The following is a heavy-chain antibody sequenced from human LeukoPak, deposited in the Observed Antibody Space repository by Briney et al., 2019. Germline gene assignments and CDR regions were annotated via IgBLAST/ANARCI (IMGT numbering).Heavy chain of an antibody. J-gene: IGHJ4*02. V-gene: IGHV4-31*03. CDR2: IYYSGST. Sequence: SETLSLTCTVSGGSISSGGYSWSWIRQHPGKGLEWIGYIYYSGSTYYNPSLKSRVTISVDTSKNQFSLKLSSVTAADTAVYYCARGLRYCSSTSCFYFDYWGQGTLVTVSS. D-gene: IGHD2-2*01. CDR1: GGSISSGGYS. CDR3: ARGLRYCSSTSCFYFDY.